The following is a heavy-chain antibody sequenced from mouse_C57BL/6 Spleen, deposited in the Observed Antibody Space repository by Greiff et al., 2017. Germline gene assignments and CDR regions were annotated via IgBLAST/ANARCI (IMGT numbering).Heavy chain of an antibody. Sequence: QVQLQQPGAELVMPGASVKLSCKASGYTFTSYWMHWVKQRPGQGLEWIGEIDPSDSYTNYNQKFKGKSTLTVDKSASTAYMQLSSLTSEDSAVYYCARGYLDYWGQGTTLTVSS. CDR3: ARGYLDY. J-gene: IGHJ2*01. CDR1: GYTFTSYW. D-gene: IGHD5-1*01. CDR2: IDPSDSYT. V-gene: IGHV1-69*01.